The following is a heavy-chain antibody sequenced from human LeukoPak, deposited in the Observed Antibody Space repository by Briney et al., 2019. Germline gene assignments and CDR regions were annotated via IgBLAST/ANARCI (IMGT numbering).Heavy chain of an antibody. Sequence: PSETLSLTCAVYGGSFSGYYWSWIRQPPGKGLEWIGEINHSGSTNYNPSLKSRVTISVDTSKNQFSLKLSSVTAADTAVYYCARLKQLWSPRLYYYYYMDVWGKGTTVTVSS. V-gene: IGHV4-34*01. J-gene: IGHJ6*03. CDR3: ARLKQLWSPRLYYYYYMDV. D-gene: IGHD5-18*01. CDR2: INHSGST. CDR1: GGSFSGYY.